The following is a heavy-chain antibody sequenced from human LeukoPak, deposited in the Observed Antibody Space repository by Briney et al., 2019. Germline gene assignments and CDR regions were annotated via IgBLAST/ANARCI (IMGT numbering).Heavy chain of an antibody. Sequence: SETLSLTCTVSGGSISSGSYYWSWIRQPAGKGLEWIGRIYTSGSTNYNPSLKSRVTISVDTSKNQFSLKLSSVTAADTAVYYCARSGCSSTSCYQADYWGQGTLVTVSS. J-gene: IGHJ4*02. CDR2: IYTSGST. D-gene: IGHD2-2*01. CDR3: ARSGCSSTSCYQADY. V-gene: IGHV4-61*02. CDR1: GGSISSGSYY.